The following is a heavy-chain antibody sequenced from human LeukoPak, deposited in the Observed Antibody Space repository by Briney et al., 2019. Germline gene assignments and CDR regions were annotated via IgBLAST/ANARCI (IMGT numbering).Heavy chain of an antibody. CDR2: ISGSGGST. CDR1: GYTFSSYA. CDR3: AKVRNFYYDSSGYYGY. V-gene: IGHV3-23*01. Sequence: GGSLRLSCAASGYTFSSYAMSWVRQAPGKGLEWVSAISGSGGSTYYADSVKGRFTISRDNSKNTLYLQMNSLRAEDTAVYYCAKVRNFYYDSSGYYGYWGQGTLVTVSS. D-gene: IGHD3-22*01. J-gene: IGHJ4*02.